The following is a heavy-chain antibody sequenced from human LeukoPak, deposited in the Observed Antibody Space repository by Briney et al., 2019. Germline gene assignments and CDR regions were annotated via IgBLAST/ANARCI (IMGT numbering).Heavy chain of an antibody. V-gene: IGHV3-30*02. CDR3: AKGVTIVRGLIILPYFDY. D-gene: IGHD3-10*01. J-gene: IGHJ4*02. CDR1: GFTFNSYG. CDR2: IRYDGSNK. Sequence: GGSLRLSCAASGFTFNSYGMHWVRQAPEKGLEWVAFIRYDGSNKYYADSVKGRFTISRDNSNNTLSLQMNSLRAEDTAVYYCAKGVTIVRGLIILPYFDYWGQGALVTVSS.